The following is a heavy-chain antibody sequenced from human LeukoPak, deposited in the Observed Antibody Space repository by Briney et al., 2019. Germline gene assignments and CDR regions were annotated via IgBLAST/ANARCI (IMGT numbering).Heavy chain of an antibody. J-gene: IGHJ4*02. CDR1: GASISSDGYY. CDR2: MFYTGIT. Sequence: SQTLSLTCTVSGASISSDGYYWGWIRQHPGKGLEWIGYMFYTGITYYNPSLKSRVTMSVDTSKNQFSLRPSSVTAADTAVYYCTRYPCTNDCYPFDYWGQGALVTVSS. CDR3: TRYPCTNDCYPFDY. D-gene: IGHD2-8*01. V-gene: IGHV4-31*03.